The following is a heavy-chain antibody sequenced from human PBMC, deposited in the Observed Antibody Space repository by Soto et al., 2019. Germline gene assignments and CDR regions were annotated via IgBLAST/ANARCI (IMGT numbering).Heavy chain of an antibody. D-gene: IGHD1-26*01. J-gene: IGHJ4*02. Sequence: XGSLRLSCAASGFTFSSYAMSWVRQAPGKGLEWVSVISSTGTDTNYADSVRGRFIISRDNAKNTLYLQMNSLRDGDTAVYYCKRGARGTSYYWQYWGQGTLVTVSS. CDR2: ISSTGTDT. V-gene: IGHV3-21*06. CDR1: GFTFSSYA. CDR3: KRGARGTSYYWQY.